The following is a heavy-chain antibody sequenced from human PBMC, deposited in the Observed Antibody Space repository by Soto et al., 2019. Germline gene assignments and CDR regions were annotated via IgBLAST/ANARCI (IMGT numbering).Heavy chain of an antibody. D-gene: IGHD2-21*01. CDR2: IRSDGTTK. J-gene: IGHJ4*02. CDR3: GRGYSGGLGY. Sequence: QVQLVESGGGVVQPGGSLRLSCVASGFSFNDYNMHWVRQAPGKGLEWVAIIRSDGTTKDYADSVKGRFTISRDITKNTLYLQMNSLRDEDTAMYRCGRGYSGGLGYWGQGALVMVSS. CDR1: GFSFNDYN. V-gene: IGHV3-30*02.